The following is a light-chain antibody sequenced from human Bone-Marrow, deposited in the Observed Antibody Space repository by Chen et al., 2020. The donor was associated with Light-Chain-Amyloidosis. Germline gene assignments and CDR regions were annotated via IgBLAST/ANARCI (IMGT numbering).Light chain of an antibody. CDR1: SSDVGSYNY. CDR3: SSYARSTTVI. Sequence: QSALTQPASVSGSPGQSITISCTGTSSDVGSYNYVSWYQQHPGKAPKLMIYDVSNRPSGVSIRFSVSKSGNTAYLTISGLQAEDEADYYCSSYARSTTVIFGGGTKLTVL. CDR2: DVS. J-gene: IGLJ2*01. V-gene: IGLV2-14*03.